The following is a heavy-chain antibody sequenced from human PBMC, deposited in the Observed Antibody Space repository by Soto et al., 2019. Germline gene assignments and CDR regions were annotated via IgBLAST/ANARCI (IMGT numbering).Heavy chain of an antibody. CDR1: GFTFSNYS. V-gene: IGHV3-21*01. CDR2: ISSSSSYI. CDR3: ARDQPAANYYYYYYMDV. D-gene: IGHD2-2*01. Sequence: PGGSRGRSGAASGFTFSNYSMNWVRQAPGKGLEWVSSISSSSSYIYYADSVKGRFTISRDNAKNSLYLQMNSLRAEDTAVYYCARDQPAANYYYYYYMDVWGKGTTVTVSS. J-gene: IGHJ6*03.